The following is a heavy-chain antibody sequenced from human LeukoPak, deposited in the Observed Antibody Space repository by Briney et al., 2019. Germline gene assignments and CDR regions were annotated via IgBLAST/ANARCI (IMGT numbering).Heavy chain of an antibody. CDR2: INPSGGST. CDR3: ARGGYDILTGYYSVTISYYYYYGMDV. J-gene: IGHJ6*02. Sequence: ASVKVSCTASGYTFTSYYMHWVRQAPGQGLEWMGIINPSGGSTSYAQKFQGRVTMTRDTSTSTVYMELSSLRSEDTAVYYCARGGYDILTGYYSVTISYYYYYGMDVWAKGPRSPSP. CDR1: GYTFTSYY. V-gene: IGHV1-46*01. D-gene: IGHD3-9*01.